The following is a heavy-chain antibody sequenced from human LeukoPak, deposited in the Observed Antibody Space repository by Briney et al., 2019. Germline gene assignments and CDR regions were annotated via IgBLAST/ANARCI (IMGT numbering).Heavy chain of an antibody. CDR3: ARDGSGTWNDY. Sequence: ASVKVSCKASGYTFTTYGISRVRQAPGQGLEWLGWISTYNGNTNYAQKFQGRVTMTTDTSTSTAYMELRSLRSDDTAMYYCARDGSGTWNDYWGQGTLVTVSS. CDR1: GYTFTTYG. CDR2: ISTYNGNT. J-gene: IGHJ4*02. D-gene: IGHD3-10*01. V-gene: IGHV1-18*01.